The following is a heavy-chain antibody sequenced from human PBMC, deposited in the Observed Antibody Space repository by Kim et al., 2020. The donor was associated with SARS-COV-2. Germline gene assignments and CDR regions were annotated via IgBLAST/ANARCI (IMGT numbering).Heavy chain of an antibody. CDR3: ARVHYYYDSSGYYGYGMDV. Sequence: GGSLRLSCAASGLTFSSYSMNWVRQAPGKGLEWVSSISSSSSYIYYADSVKGRFTISRDNAKNSLYLQMNSLRAEDTAVYYCARVHYYYDSSGYYGYGMDVWGQGTTVTVSS. CDR1: GLTFSSYS. J-gene: IGHJ6*02. CDR2: ISSSSSYI. D-gene: IGHD3-22*01. V-gene: IGHV3-21*01.